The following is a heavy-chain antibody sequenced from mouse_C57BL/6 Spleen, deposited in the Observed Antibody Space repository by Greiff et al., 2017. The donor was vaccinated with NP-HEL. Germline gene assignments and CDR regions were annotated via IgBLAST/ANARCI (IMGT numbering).Heavy chain of an antibody. CDR3: ATYYCGSIPHYFDY. Sequence: VQLQQSGPELVKPGASVKISCKASGYAFSSSWMNWVKQRPGKGLEWIGRIYPGDGDTNYNGKFKGKATLTADKSSSTAYMQLSSLTSEDSAVYFCATYYCGSIPHYFDYWGQGTTLTVSS. J-gene: IGHJ2*01. CDR1: GYAFSSSW. V-gene: IGHV1-82*01. D-gene: IGHD1-1*01. CDR2: IYPGDGDT.